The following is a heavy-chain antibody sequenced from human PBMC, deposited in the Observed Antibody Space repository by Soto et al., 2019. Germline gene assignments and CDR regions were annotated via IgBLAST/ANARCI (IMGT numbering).Heavy chain of an antibody. V-gene: IGHV1-3*03. D-gene: IGHD6-13*01. CDR3: ARDPGAATGTTFDY. CDR2: IYPVNGNT. CDR1: GYTFTGYY. J-gene: IGHJ4*02. Sequence: ASVKVSCKASGYTFTGYYMHWVRQAPGQSLEWMGWIYPVNGNTKYSREFQARVTITRDTSASTAYMELSSLRSEDTAVYYCARDPGAATGTTFDYWGQGTLVTVSS.